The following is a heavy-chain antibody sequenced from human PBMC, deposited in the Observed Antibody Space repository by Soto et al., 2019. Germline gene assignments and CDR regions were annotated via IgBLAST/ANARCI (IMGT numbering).Heavy chain of an antibody. D-gene: IGHD2-15*01. Sequence: GESLKISCKGSGYSFTSYWIGWVRQMPGKGLEWMGIIYPGDSDTRYSPSFQGQVTISADKSISTAYLQWSSLKASDTAMYYCARHETHCSGGSCYPLNFDYWGQGTLVTVSS. CDR1: GYSFTSYW. CDR3: ARHETHCSGGSCYPLNFDY. V-gene: IGHV5-51*01. J-gene: IGHJ4*02. CDR2: IYPGDSDT.